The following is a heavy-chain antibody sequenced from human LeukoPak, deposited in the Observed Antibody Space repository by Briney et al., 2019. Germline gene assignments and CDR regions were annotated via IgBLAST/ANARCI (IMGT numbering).Heavy chain of an antibody. Sequence: GGSLRLSCAASGFTFSSYSMNWVRQAPGKGLEWVSSISSSSSYIYYADSVKGRFTIPRDNAKNSLYLQMNSLRAEDTAVYYCARFYCSSTSCFAFDIWGQGTMVTVPS. CDR3: ARFYCSSTSCFAFDI. J-gene: IGHJ3*02. CDR2: ISSSSSYI. D-gene: IGHD2-2*01. V-gene: IGHV3-21*01. CDR1: GFTFSSYS.